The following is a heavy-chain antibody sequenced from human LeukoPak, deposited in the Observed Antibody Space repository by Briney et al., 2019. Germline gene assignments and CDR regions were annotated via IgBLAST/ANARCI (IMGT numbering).Heavy chain of an antibody. V-gene: IGHV3-48*03. D-gene: IGHD3-10*02. Sequence: GGSLRLSCAASGFTFSSYEMNWVRQAPGRGREGVSYISSSGSTIYYADSVKGRFTISRDNAKNSLYLQMNSLRAEDTAVYYCAELGITMIGGVWGKGTTVTISS. CDR3: AELGITMIGGV. CDR2: ISSSGSTI. CDR1: GFTFSSYE. J-gene: IGHJ6*04.